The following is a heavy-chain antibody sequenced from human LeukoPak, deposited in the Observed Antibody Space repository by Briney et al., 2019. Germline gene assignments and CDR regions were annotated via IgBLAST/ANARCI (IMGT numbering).Heavy chain of an antibody. Sequence: GGSLRLSCAASGFTFSDYYMSWIRQAPGKGLEWVSYISSSGSTIYYADSVKGRFTISRDNAKNSLYLQMNSLRAEDTAVYYCASSRYDSSGYYGIIGYWGQGTLVTVSS. D-gene: IGHD3-22*01. CDR1: GFTFSDYY. CDR3: ASSRYDSSGYYGIIGY. J-gene: IGHJ4*02. V-gene: IGHV3-11*04. CDR2: ISSSGSTI.